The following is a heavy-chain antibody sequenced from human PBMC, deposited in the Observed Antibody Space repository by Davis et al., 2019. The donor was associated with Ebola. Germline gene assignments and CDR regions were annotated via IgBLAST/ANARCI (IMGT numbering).Heavy chain of an antibody. Sequence: ASVKVSCKASGYTFTSYGISWVRQAPGQGLEWMGWISAYNGNTNYAQKLQGRVTMTTDTSTSTAYMELRSLRSDDTAVYYCARVRYSGYEPLAFDIWGQGTMVTVSS. J-gene: IGHJ3*02. V-gene: IGHV1-18*01. CDR3: ARVRYSGYEPLAFDI. CDR1: GYTFTSYG. D-gene: IGHD5-12*01. CDR2: ISAYNGNT.